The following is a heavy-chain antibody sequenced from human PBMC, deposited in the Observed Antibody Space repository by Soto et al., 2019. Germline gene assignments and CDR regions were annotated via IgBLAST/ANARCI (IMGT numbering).Heavy chain of an antibody. CDR1: GYTFTSYY. Sequence: QVQLVQSGAEVKKPGASVKVSCKASGYTFTSYYMHWVRQAPGQGLEWMGGIIPIFGTANYAQKFQGRVTITADESTSTAYMELSSLRSEDTAVYYCARSIFGVPISTGWFDPWGQGTLVTVSS. CDR3: ARSIFGVPISTGWFDP. D-gene: IGHD3-3*01. J-gene: IGHJ5*02. CDR2: IIPIFGTA. V-gene: IGHV1-69*01.